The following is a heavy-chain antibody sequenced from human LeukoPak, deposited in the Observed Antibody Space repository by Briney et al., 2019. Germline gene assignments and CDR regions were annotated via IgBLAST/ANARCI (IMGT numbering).Heavy chain of an antibody. V-gene: IGHV3-43D*04. J-gene: IGHJ4*02. Sequence: GGSLRLSCAASGFTFDDYAMHWVRQAPGKGLEWVSLISWDGGSTYYAGSVKGRFTISRDNSKNSLYLQMNSLRAEDTALYYCAKDMRPAAIFYFDYWGQGTLVTVSS. CDR2: ISWDGGST. D-gene: IGHD2-2*02. CDR3: AKDMRPAAIFYFDY. CDR1: GFTFDDYA.